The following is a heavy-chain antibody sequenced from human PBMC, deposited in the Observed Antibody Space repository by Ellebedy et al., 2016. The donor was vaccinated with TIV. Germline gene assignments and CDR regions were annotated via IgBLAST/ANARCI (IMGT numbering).Heavy chain of an antibody. CDR3: ARRYYDSSGYPGAFDI. CDR1: GFTFDDYA. D-gene: IGHD3-22*01. J-gene: IGHJ3*02. Sequence: GGSLRLSCAASGFTFDDYAMHWVRQAPGKGLEWVSGISWNSGSIGYADSVKGRFTISRDNSKNTLYLQMNSLRAEDTAVYYCARRYYDSSGYPGAFDIWGQGTMVTVSS. V-gene: IGHV3-9*01. CDR2: ISWNSGSI.